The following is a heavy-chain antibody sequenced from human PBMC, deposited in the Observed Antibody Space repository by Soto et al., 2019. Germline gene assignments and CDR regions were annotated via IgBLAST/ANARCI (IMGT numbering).Heavy chain of an antibody. V-gene: IGHV3-23*01. D-gene: IGHD3-16*01. CDR3: AKAYFVWSSEQPYYFDY. CDR2: ISGSGGRS. Sequence: EVQLLDSGGGLVQPGGSLRLSCAASGFTFSNYAMTWVPQGPGKGLEWASGISGSGGRSYYADSVKGRFTISRDNSKSTLYLQMNSLRAEDTAVYYCAKAYFVWSSEQPYYFDYWGQGTLVTVSS. J-gene: IGHJ4*02. CDR1: GFTFSNYA.